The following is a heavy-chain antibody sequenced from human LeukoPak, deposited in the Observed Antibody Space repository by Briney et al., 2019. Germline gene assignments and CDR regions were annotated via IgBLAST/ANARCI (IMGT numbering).Heavy chain of an antibody. J-gene: IGHJ6*03. CDR3: ARDICSSTSCSLNYYYYYMDV. V-gene: IGHV3-20*04. D-gene: IGHD2-2*01. Sequence: GGSLRLSCAASGFTFSDYNMRWIRQAPGKGLEWVSGINWNGGSTGYADSVKGRFTISRDNAKNSLYLQMNSLRAEDTALYYCARDICSSTSCSLNYYYYYMDVWGKGTTVTVSS. CDR2: INWNGGST. CDR1: GFTFSDYN.